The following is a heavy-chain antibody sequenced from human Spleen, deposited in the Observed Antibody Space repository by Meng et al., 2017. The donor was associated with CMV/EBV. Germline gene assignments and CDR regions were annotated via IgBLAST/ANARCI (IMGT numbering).Heavy chain of an antibody. CDR2: ISSGGDYI. D-gene: IGHD1-26*01. CDR1: AFTFSSYS. V-gene: IGHV3-21*06. J-gene: IGHJ4*02. Sequence: GGSLRLSCAASAFTFSSYSMTWVRQAPGKGLEWVSYISSGGDYIFYADSVKGRFTISRDNAKDLVFLHMNSLRADDTGVYYCARDLGIVGATVGFWGQGTLVTVSS. CDR3: ARDLGIVGATVGF.